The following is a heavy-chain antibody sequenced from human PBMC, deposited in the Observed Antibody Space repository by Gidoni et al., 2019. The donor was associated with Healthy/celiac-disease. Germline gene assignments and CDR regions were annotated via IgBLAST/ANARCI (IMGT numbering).Heavy chain of an antibody. CDR2: ISSSGSTI. V-gene: IGHV3-48*03. Sequence: EVQLVESGGGLVQPGGSLRLACASSGFTFSSYEMNWFRQAPGKGLEWVSYISSSGSTIYYADSVKGRFTISRDNAKNSLYLQMNSLRAEDTAVYYCASLEGYHLGTDYWGQGTLVTVSS. J-gene: IGHJ4*02. CDR3: ASLEGYHLGTDY. D-gene: IGHD2-2*01. CDR1: GFTFSSYE.